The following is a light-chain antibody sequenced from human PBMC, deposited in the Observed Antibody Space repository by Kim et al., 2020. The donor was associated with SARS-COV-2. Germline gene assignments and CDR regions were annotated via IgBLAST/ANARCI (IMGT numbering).Light chain of an antibody. Sequence: GQSITISCTGTSSDIGGYNSVSWYQQHPGKAPKLVVYDVSNRPSGVSNRFSGSKSGNTASLTISGLQAEDEADYYCSSYTSSSTKVFGGGTQLTVL. CDR2: DVS. V-gene: IGLV2-14*03. CDR1: SSDIGGYNS. J-gene: IGLJ2*01. CDR3: SSYTSSSTKV.